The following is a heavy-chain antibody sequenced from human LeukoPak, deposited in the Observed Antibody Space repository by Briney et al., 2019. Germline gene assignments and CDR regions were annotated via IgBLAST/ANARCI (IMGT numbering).Heavy chain of an antibody. Sequence: GGSLRLSCAASGFTFTSNALSWVRQAPGKGLEWVSTISGAGNAIYYADSVKGRFTISRDNSKNTLYLQMNSLRAEDTAVYYCAKDNRRFGELFSDYWGQGTLVTVSS. V-gene: IGHV3-23*01. CDR1: GFTFTSNA. D-gene: IGHD3-10*01. J-gene: IGHJ4*02. CDR3: AKDNRRFGELFSDY. CDR2: ISGAGNAI.